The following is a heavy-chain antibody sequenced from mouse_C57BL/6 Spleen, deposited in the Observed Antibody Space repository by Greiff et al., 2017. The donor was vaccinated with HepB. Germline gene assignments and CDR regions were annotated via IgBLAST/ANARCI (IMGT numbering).Heavy chain of an antibody. J-gene: IGHJ2*01. CDR3: AIGYDYDDGYYFDY. V-gene: IGHV1-74*01. Sequence: VQLHHPFSELVNPVSSVKVSCKASGYTFTSYWMHWVKQIPGQCLEWIGRIHPSDSDTNYNQKFKGKATLTVDKSSSTAYMQLSSLTSEDSAVYYCAIGYDYDDGYYFDYWGQGTTLTVSS. D-gene: IGHD2-4*01. CDR1: GYTFTSYW. CDR2: IHPSDSDT.